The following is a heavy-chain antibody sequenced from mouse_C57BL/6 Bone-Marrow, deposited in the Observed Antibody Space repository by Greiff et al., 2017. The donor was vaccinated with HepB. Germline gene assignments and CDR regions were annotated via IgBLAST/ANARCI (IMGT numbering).Heavy chain of an antibody. CDR2: IDPENGDT. Sequence: EVQLQQSGAELVRPGASVKLSCTASGFNIKDDYMHWVKQRPEQGLEWIGWIDPENGDTEYASKFQGKATITADTSSNTAYLQLSSLTSEDTAVYDCTTYGNYRYYAMDYWGQGTSVTVSS. CDR1: GFNIKDDY. J-gene: IGHJ4*01. V-gene: IGHV14-4*01. CDR3: TTYGNYRYYAMDY. D-gene: IGHD2-1*01.